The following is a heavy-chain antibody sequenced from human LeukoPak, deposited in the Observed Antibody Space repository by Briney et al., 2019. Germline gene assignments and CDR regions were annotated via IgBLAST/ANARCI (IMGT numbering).Heavy chain of an antibody. J-gene: IGHJ4*02. D-gene: IGHD2-21*02. CDR1: GYSFTSYW. Sequence: GESLKISCKGSGYSFTSYWIGWVRQMPGKGLEWMGIIYPGDSDTRYSPSFQGQVTISADKSISTAYLQWSSLKASDTAMYYCARNPELAYCGGDCYPDYWGQGTLVTVSS. CDR3: ARNPELAYCGGDCYPDY. CDR2: IYPGDSDT. V-gene: IGHV5-51*01.